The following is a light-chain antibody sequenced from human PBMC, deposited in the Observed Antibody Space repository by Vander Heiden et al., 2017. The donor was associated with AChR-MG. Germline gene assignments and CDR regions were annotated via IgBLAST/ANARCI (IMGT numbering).Light chain of an antibody. V-gene: IGKV4-1*01. CDR3: QQYYSTPFT. J-gene: IGKJ4*01. CDR1: QTLLYSSNNKNY. Sequence: DIVMTHSPDSLAVSLGARATVNCKSSQTLLYSSNNKNYLAWYQQRPGQPPKLVIYWASTRESGVPDRFSGSGSGTDFTLTISSLQAEDVAVYYCQQYYSTPFTFGGGTKVEIK. CDR2: WAS.